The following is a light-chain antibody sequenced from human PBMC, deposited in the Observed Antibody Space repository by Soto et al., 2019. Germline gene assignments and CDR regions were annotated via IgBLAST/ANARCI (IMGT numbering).Light chain of an antibody. CDR3: QKYDSAPLT. J-gene: IGKJ4*01. Sequence: DIQRTHAPSSLPSXXGEGVTFTCLASQDIGHSLAWYQQKPGKPIQLLIYGASTLHSGVPSRFSGSGSGTDFTLTISSLQPEDVATYYCQKYDSAPLTFAGGTKVDIK. CDR2: GAS. CDR1: QDIGHS. V-gene: IGKV1-27*01.